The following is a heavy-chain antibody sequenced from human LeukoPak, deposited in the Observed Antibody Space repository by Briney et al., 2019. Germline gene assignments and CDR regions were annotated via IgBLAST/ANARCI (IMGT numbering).Heavy chain of an antibody. CDR3: AREQFKKLRYFDY. D-gene: IGHD3-9*01. Sequence: PSETLSLTCTVSGGSISSYYWSWIRQPPGKGLEWIGYIYYSGSTNYNPSLKSRVTISVDTSKNQFSLKLSSVTAADTAVYYCAREQFKKLRYFDYWGQGTLVTVSS. CDR1: GGSISSYY. CDR2: IYYSGST. J-gene: IGHJ4*02. V-gene: IGHV4-59*12.